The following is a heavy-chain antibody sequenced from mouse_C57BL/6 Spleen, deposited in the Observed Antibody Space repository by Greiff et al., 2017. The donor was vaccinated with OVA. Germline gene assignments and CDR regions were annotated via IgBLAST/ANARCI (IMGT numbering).Heavy chain of an antibody. CDR2: IDPNSGGT. J-gene: IGHJ4*01. D-gene: IGHD1-1*01. CDR3: AKSGSSPYYYAMDY. Sequence: QVQLQQPGAELVKPGASVKLSCKASGYTFTSYWMHWVKQRPGRGLEWIGRIDPNSGGTKYNEKFKSKATLTVDKPSSTAYMQLSSLTSEDSAVYDCAKSGSSPYYYAMDYWGQGTSVTVSS. V-gene: IGHV1-72*01. CDR1: GYTFTSYW.